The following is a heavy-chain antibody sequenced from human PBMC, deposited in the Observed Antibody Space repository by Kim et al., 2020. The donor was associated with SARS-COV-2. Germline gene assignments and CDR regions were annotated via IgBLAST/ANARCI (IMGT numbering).Heavy chain of an antibody. V-gene: IGHV3-23*01. CDR3: ARGSLGSCSSASGYNFDT. J-gene: IGHJ4*02. D-gene: IGHD5-12*01. CDR1: GFPFRSYA. Sequence: GGSLRLSCAASGFPFRSYAMNWVRQSPAKGLEWVSSMTGRDGNTYYADSVRGRFTIFRDNSKNMLSLQMNSLRAEDTAVYYCARGSLGSCSSASGYNFDTWGPGTLVTVSP. CDR2: MTGRDGNT.